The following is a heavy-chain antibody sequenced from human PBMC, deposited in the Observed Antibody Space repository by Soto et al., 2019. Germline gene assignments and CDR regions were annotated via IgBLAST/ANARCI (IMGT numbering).Heavy chain of an antibody. D-gene: IGHD3-9*01. V-gene: IGHV1-69*02. J-gene: IGHJ4*02. CDR2: IIPILGIA. Sequence: QVQLVQSGAEVKKPGSSVKVSCKASGGTFSSYTISWVRQAPGQGLEWMGRIIPILGIANYAQKFQGRVTITADKSTSRAYMELSSLRSEDTAVYYCARGRPHYDILTVYTHWGQGTLVTVSS. CDR1: GGTFSSYT. CDR3: ARGRPHYDILTVYTH.